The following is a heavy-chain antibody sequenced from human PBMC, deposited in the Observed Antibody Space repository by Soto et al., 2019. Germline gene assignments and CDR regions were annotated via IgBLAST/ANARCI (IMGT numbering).Heavy chain of an antibody. Sequence: SVKVSCKASGGTFSSYAISWVRQAPGQGLEWMGGIIPIFGTANYAQKFQGRVTITADESTSTAYMELSSLRSEDTAVYYCASGGVWGSYRYNALDYWGQGTLVTVSS. CDR1: GGTFSSYA. D-gene: IGHD3-16*02. V-gene: IGHV1-69*13. CDR2: IIPIFGTA. J-gene: IGHJ4*02. CDR3: ASGGVWGSYRYNALDY.